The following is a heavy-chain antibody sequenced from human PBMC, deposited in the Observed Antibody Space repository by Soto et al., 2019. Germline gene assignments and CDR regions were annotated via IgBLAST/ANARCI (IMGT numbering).Heavy chain of an antibody. CDR2: IYYSGCT. D-gene: IGHD3-22*01. V-gene: IGHV4-30-4*01. CDR1: GGSISSGDYY. J-gene: IGHJ6*02. CDR3: ARGPGGVVITEGGMDV. Sequence: QVQLQESGPGLVKPSQTLSLTCTVSGGSISSGDYYWSWLRQPPGKGLEWIGYIYYSGCTYYNPSLKWPLTLTVDTPRNQFSLKLRPGTAANTAVFYCARGPGGVVITEGGMDVWGQGTTVTVS.